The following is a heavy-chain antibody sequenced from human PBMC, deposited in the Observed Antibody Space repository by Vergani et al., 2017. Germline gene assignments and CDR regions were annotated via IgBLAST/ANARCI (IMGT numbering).Heavy chain of an antibody. V-gene: IGHV3-49*04. Sequence: EVKLVESGGGLVQPGQSLRLACITSGFPFHDFGINCVRQAPGKGLEWISLIRTSENGGTSHYAASVAGRFSISRDDSKSIAYLQMNNLQTEDTAMYYCVRDQVTMLRGSDALDIWGQGTMVTVSS. CDR3: VRDQVTMLRGSDALDI. CDR1: GFPFHDFG. D-gene: IGHD3-10*01. J-gene: IGHJ3*02. CDR2: IRTSENGGTS.